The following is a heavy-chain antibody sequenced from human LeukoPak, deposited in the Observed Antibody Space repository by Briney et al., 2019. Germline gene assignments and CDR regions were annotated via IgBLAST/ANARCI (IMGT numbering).Heavy chain of an antibody. Sequence: PSETLSLTCTVSGGSISSYYWSWIRQPPGKGLEWIGYIYYSGSTNYNPSLKSRVTISVDTSKNQFSLKLSSVTAADTAVYYCARVGYSGYDFPDYWGQGTLVTVSS. CDR1: GGSISSYY. V-gene: IGHV4-59*08. J-gene: IGHJ4*02. D-gene: IGHD5-12*01. CDR2: IYYSGST. CDR3: ARVGYSGYDFPDY.